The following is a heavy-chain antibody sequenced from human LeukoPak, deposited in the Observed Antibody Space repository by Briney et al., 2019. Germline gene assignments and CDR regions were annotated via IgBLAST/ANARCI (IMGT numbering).Heavy chain of an antibody. CDR3: ARAGAYDYVWGSYRSFDY. D-gene: IGHD3-16*02. J-gene: IGHJ4*02. Sequence: SETLSLTCAVSGGSISSGGYSWSWIRQPPGKGLEWIGYIYYSGSTYYNPSLKSRVTISVDTSKNQFSLKLGSVTAADTAVYYCARAGAYDYVWGSYRSFDYWGQGTLVTVSS. CDR1: GGSISSGGYS. V-gene: IGHV4-30-4*07. CDR2: IYYSGST.